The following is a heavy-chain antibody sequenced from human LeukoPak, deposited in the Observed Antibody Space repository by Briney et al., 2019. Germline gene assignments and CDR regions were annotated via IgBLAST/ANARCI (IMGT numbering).Heavy chain of an antibody. CDR1: GYTFTSYG. V-gene: IGHV1-18*01. J-gene: IGHJ4*02. CDR2: ISAYNDNT. D-gene: IGHD6-19*01. CDR3: ARGEPGIAVAGPPGEDY. Sequence: GASVKVSCKASGYTFTSYGISWVRQAPGQGLEWMGWISAYNDNTNYAQKLQGRVTMTTDTSTSTAYMELRSLRSDDTAVYYCARGEPGIAVAGPPGEDYWGQGTLVTVSS.